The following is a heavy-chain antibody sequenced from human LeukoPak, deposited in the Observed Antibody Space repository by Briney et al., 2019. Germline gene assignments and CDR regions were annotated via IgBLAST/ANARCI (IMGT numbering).Heavy chain of an antibody. CDR3: ARGVDIVVVPAAQYYLDY. Sequence: SETLSLTCTVSGGSISSGGYYWSWIRQHPGKGLEWIGYIYYSGSTYYNPSLKSRVTISVDTSKNQFSLKLSSVTATDTAVYYCARGVDIVVVPAAQYYLDYWGQGTLVTVSS. J-gene: IGHJ4*02. D-gene: IGHD2-2*01. CDR1: GGSISSGGYY. CDR2: IYYSGST. V-gene: IGHV4-31*03.